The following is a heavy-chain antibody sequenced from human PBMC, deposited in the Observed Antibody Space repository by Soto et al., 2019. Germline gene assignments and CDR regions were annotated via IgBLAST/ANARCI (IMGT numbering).Heavy chain of an antibody. CDR2: ISYDGSNK. CDR1: GFSFSSYA. V-gene: IGHV3-30-3*01. J-gene: IGHJ6*02. Sequence: PGGSLRLSCAASGFSFSSYARSWARQAPGKGLERVAVISYDGSNKYYADSVKGRFTISRDNSKNTLYLQMNSLRAEDTAVYYCASLRGLRFLEWLSNLRGAYYYYGMAVWGQGTTVTVSS. D-gene: IGHD3-3*01. CDR3: ASLRGLRFLEWLSNLRGAYYYYGMAV.